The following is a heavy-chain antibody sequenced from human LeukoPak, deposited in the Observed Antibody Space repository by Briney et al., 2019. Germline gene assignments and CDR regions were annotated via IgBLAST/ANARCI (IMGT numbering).Heavy chain of an antibody. CDR1: GFTFSNYG. V-gene: IGHV3-21*01. J-gene: IGHJ4*02. CDR3: ARDPGCSGGSCYYITDY. CDR2: ISSSSNYI. D-gene: IGHD2-15*01. Sequence: PGGSLRLSCAASGFTFSNYGMNWVRQAPGKWLEWVSSISSSSNYIYYADSVKGRFTISRDNAKNSLYLQLNSLRAEDTAVYYCARDPGCSGGSCYYITDYWGQGTLVTVSS.